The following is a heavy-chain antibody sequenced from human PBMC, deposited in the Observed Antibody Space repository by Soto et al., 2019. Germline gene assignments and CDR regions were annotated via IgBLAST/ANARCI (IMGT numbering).Heavy chain of an antibody. V-gene: IGHV3-15*01. J-gene: IGHJ6*02. CDR1: GFTFSNAW. Sequence: GSLRLSCAASGFTFSNAWMSWVRQAPGKGLEWVGRIKSKTDGGTTDYAAPVKGRFTISRDDSKNTLYLQMNSLKTEDTAVYYCTTEGYCTNGVCYSPFYYYGMDVWGQGTTVTVSS. CDR2: IKSKTDGGTT. CDR3: TTEGYCTNGVCYSPFYYYGMDV. D-gene: IGHD2-8*01.